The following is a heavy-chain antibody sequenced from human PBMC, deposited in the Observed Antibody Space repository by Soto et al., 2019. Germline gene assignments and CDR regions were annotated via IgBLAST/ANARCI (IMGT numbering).Heavy chain of an antibody. CDR2: ISSSSSYI. V-gene: IGHV3-21*01. CDR3: ARGGGSTVTTYFDY. D-gene: IGHD4-4*01. Sequence: GGSLRLSCAASGFTFNTYSMKWVRQAPGKGLQWVSSISSSSSYIYYADSVKGRFTISRDNAKSSLYLQMNSLGAGDTAVYYCARGGGSTVTTYFDYWGQGTLVTVSS. CDR1: GFTFNTYS. J-gene: IGHJ4*02.